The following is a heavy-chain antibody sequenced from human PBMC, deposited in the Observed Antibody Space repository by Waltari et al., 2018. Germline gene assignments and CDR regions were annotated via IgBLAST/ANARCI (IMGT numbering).Heavy chain of an antibody. J-gene: IGHJ5*02. CDR1: GGSFSGYY. CDR3: ARGRGYCSSTSCYGLDP. CDR2: INHSGST. Sequence: QVQLQQWGAGLLKPSETLSLTCAVYGGSFSGYYWSWIRPPPGKGLEWIGEINHSGSTNYNPSLKRRVTISVDTSKNQFSLKLSSVTAADTAVYYCARGRGYCSSTSCYGLDPWGQGTLVTVSS. D-gene: IGHD2-2*01. V-gene: IGHV4-34*01.